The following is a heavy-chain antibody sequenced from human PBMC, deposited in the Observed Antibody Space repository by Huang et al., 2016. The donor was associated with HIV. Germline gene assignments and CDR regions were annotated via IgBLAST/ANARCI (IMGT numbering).Heavy chain of an antibody. D-gene: IGHD3-22*01. CDR1: VGAFSGYY. J-gene: IGHJ4*02. V-gene: IGHV4-34*02. CDR2: INHSGNT. CDR3: ARRYNSRRDY. Sequence: QVQLEQWGAGLLKASETLSLTCAVYVGAFSGYYWNWLRPAPGKGLEWVGEINHSGNTNYNPSLKSRVNMSVDTSKSQFSLYLTSLSAADTGTYFCARRYNSRRDYWGRGTLVTVHS.